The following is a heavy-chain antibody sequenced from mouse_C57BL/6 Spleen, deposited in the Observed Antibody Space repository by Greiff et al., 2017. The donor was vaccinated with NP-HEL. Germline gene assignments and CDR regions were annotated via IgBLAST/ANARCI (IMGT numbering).Heavy chain of an antibody. CDR2: INPSTGGT. V-gene: IGHV1-42*01. CDR1: GYSFTGYY. J-gene: IGHJ4*01. D-gene: IGHD1-1*01. Sequence: VQLQQSGPELVKPGASVKISCKASGYSFTGYYMNWVKQSPEKSLEWIGEINPSTGGTTYNQKFKAKATLTVDKSSSTAYMQLKSLTSEDSAVYYCANRGGYYGSSAMDYWGQGTSVTVSS. CDR3: ANRGGYYGSSAMDY.